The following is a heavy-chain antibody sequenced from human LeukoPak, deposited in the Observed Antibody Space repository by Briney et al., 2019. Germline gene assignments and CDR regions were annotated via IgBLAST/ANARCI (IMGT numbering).Heavy chain of an antibody. Sequence: GRSLRLSCAASGFTFSSYEMNWVRQAPGEGLEWVSYISSSGSTIYYADSVKGRFTISRDNAKKSLYLQMNRMRAEDTAVYYCARDDSSGYFFDQWGQGTLVTVSS. J-gene: IGHJ4*02. V-gene: IGHV3-48*03. CDR3: ARDDSSGYFFDQ. CDR1: GFTFSSYE. CDR2: ISSSGSTI. D-gene: IGHD3-22*01.